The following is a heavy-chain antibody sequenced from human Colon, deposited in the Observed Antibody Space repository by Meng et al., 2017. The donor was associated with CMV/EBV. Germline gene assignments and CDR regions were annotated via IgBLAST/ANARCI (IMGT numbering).Heavy chain of an antibody. D-gene: IGHD6-6*01. Sequence: GGSLRLSCVASGYTFSSYDMNWVRQAPGKGLQWVSYIGSSSTMYYADSVKGRFTISRDNAKNSLYLQMNSLRAEDTAVYYCAREYSSSSGRRAFDIWGQGTMVTVSS. CDR1: GYTFSSYD. J-gene: IGHJ3*02. CDR2: IGSSSTM. CDR3: AREYSSSSGRRAFDI. V-gene: IGHV3-48*04.